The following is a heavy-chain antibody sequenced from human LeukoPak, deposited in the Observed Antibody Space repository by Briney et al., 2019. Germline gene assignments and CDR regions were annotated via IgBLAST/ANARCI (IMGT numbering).Heavy chain of an antibody. CDR1: GASISSGSNY. V-gene: IGHV4-39*07. D-gene: IGHD4-11*01. CDR3: AKSNAWDWFDP. J-gene: IGHJ5*02. Sequence: SETLSLTCSVSGASISSGSNYWGWIRQPPGKTLEWIGSIYSSGSTYHNSSLKSRVTISVDKSNNQFSLNLSSVTAADTAVYYCAKSNAWDWFDPWGQGTLVTVSS. CDR2: IYSSGST.